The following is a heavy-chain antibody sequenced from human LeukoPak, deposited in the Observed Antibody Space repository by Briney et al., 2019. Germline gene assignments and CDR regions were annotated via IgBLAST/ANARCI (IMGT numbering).Heavy chain of an antibody. CDR3: ARCLWFGENFDY. Sequence: TSETLSLTCAVSGYSISSGYYWGRIRQPPGKGLEWIGSIYHSGSTYYNPSLKSRVTISVDTSKNQFSLMLSSVTAADTAVYYCARCLWFGENFDYWGQGTLVTVSS. CDR2: IYHSGST. CDR1: GYSISSGYY. J-gene: IGHJ4*02. D-gene: IGHD3-10*01. V-gene: IGHV4-38-2*01.